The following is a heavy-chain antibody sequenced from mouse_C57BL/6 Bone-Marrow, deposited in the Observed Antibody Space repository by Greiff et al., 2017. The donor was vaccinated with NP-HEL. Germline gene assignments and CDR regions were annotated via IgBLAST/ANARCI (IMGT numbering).Heavy chain of an antibody. D-gene: IGHD1-1*01. V-gene: IGHV1-81*01. CDR2: IYPRSGNT. CDR3: ARSPNYYYGSSCDY. CDR1: GYTFTSYG. Sequence: LVESGAELARPGASVKLSCKASGYTFTSYGISWVKQRTGQGLEWIGEIYPRSGNTYYNEKFKGKATLTADKSSSKAYMELRSLTSEDSAVYVCARSPNYYYGSSCDYWGQGTSVTVSS. J-gene: IGHJ4*01.